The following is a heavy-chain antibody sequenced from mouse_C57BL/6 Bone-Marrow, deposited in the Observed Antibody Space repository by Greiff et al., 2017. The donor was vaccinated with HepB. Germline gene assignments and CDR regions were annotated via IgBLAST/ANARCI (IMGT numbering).Heavy chain of an antibody. D-gene: IGHD1-1*01. CDR2: INPSTGGT. V-gene: IGHV1-42*01. J-gene: IGHJ2*01. CDR1: GYSFTGYY. CDR3: ASHYVAFDY. Sequence: VQLKQSGPELVKPGASVKISCKASGYSFTGYYMNWVKQSPDKSLEWIGEINPSTGGTTYNQKFKAKATLTVDKSSSTAYMQLKSLTSEDSAVYYCASHYVAFDYWGQGTTLTVSS.